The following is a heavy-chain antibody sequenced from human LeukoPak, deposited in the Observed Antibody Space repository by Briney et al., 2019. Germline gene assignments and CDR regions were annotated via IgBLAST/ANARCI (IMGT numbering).Heavy chain of an antibody. CDR2: ISSSSTI. CDR3: ARDQGGGLWFGALDY. V-gene: IGHV3-48*01. D-gene: IGHD3-10*01. CDR1: GFTFSSYS. J-gene: IGHJ4*02. Sequence: GGSLRLSCAASGFTFSSYSMNWVRQAPGKGLEWVSYISSSSTIYYADSVKGRFTISRDNAKNSLYLQMNSLRAEDTAVYYCARDQGGGLWFGALDYWGQGTLVTVSS.